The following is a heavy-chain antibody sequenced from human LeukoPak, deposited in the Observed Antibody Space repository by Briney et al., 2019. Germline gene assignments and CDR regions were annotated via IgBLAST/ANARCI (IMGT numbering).Heavy chain of an antibody. Sequence: SETLSLTCAVSGGSISSGGYSWSWIRQPPGKGLEWIGYIYHSGSTYYNPSLKSRVTISVDRSKNQFSLKLSSVTAADTAVYYCARVGYDFWSGYSAEYFQHWGQGTLVTVSS. J-gene: IGHJ1*01. CDR1: GGSISSGGYS. V-gene: IGHV4-30-2*01. D-gene: IGHD3-3*01. CDR2: IYHSGST. CDR3: ARVGYDFWSGYSAEYFQH.